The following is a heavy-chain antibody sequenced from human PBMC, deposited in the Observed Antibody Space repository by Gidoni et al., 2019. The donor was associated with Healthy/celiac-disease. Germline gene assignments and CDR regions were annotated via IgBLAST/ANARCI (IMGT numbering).Heavy chain of an antibody. D-gene: IGHD2-2*01. V-gene: IGHV3-15*01. CDR2: IKSKTDGGKT. CDR1: GFTFSHAW. J-gene: IGHJ6*02. CDR3: TTGFGYQRDIVVVPAAAWGYGMDV. Sequence: EVQLVASGGGLVQPGGSLRLSCSASGFTFSHAWMIWVRRAPGKGLEWVGRIKSKTDGGKTDYAAPVKGRFTISRDDSKNTLYLQMNSLKTEDTAVYYCTTGFGYQRDIVVVPAAAWGYGMDVWGQGTTVTVSS.